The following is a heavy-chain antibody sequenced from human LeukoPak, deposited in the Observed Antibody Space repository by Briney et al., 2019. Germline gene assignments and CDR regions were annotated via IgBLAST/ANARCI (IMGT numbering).Heavy chain of an antibody. J-gene: IGHJ4*02. D-gene: IGHD6-13*01. CDR1: GYTFTAYY. Sequence: ASVKVSCKASGYTFTAYYIHWVRQAPGQGLEWMGWINPNSGGTEYAQKFQGRVTLTRDTSISTAYMELSRLRSDDTAVYYCASSSSWYSFDYWGQGTLVTVSS. CDR2: INPNSGGT. V-gene: IGHV1-2*02. CDR3: ASSSSWYSFDY.